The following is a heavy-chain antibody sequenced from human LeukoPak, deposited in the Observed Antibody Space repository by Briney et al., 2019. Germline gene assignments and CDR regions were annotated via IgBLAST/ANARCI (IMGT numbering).Heavy chain of an antibody. D-gene: IGHD4-17*01. CDR3: ARPHPPTVTTPYWYFDL. V-gene: IGHV4-34*01. CDR2: INHSGST. Sequence: SETLSLTCAVYGGSFSGYYWSWIRQPPGKGLEWIGEINHSGSTNYDPSLKSRVTISVDTSKNQFSLKLSSVTAADTAVYYCARPHPPTVTTPYWYFDLWGRGTLVTASS. CDR1: GGSFSGYY. J-gene: IGHJ2*01.